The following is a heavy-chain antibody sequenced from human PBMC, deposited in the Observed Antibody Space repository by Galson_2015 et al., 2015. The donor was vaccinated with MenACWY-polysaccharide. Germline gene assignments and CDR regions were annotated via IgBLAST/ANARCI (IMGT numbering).Heavy chain of an antibody. J-gene: IGHJ4*02. CDR2: ITGSGSQA. Sequence: ALSPSCAAAGFSFSASAMGWVRHIPGEGVAWVSSITGSGSQAFYADTVRGRFTMSKDNSTNMLFLQMDTLRAEDTAVYDCARISLQSRNFDFWGQGTLVTVSS. CDR1: GFSFSASA. CDR3: ARISLQSRNFDF. V-gene: IGHV3-23*01.